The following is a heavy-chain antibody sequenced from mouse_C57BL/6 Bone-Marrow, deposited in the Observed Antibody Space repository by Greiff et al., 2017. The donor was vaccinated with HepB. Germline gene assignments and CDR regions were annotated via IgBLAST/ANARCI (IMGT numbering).Heavy chain of an antibody. V-gene: IGHV1-76*01. J-gene: IGHJ4*01. CDR2: IYPGSGNT. Sequence: QVQLQQSGAELVRPGASVKLSCKASGYTFTDYYINWVKQRPGQGLEWIARIYPGSGNTYYNEKFKGKATLTAEKSSSTAYMQLSSLTSEDSAVYFCARTTTVVAGRAMDYWGQGTSVTVSS. CDR1: GYTFTDYY. D-gene: IGHD1-1*01. CDR3: ARTTTVVAGRAMDY.